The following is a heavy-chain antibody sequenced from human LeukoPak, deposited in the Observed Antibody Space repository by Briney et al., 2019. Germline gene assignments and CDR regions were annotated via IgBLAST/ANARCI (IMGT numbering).Heavy chain of an antibody. CDR1: GFSLSRNG. CDR2: ILSDGSYE. CDR3: AKDLGNY. V-gene: IGHV3-30*02. J-gene: IGHJ4*02. Sequence: GGSLRLSCAPSGFSLSRNGMHWVRHAPGRGLEWVAFILSDGSYEYYADSVKGRFTISRDNSKNTLYLQMNSLRAEDTAVYYCAKDLGNYWGQGTLVTVSS.